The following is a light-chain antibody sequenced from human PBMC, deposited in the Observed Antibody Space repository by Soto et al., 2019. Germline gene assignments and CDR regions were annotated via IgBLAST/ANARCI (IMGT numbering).Light chain of an antibody. CDR3: QQYDTYPWT. V-gene: IGKV1-5*01. CDR1: QRMSAW. J-gene: IGKJ1*01. Sequence: DIQMTQSPTTLSASVGDRAIITCRASQRMSAWLAWYQQKPGIAPKLLIYDASSLEDGVPSRFSGSGSGTDFTLTINSLQPDDFATYYCQQYDTYPWTFGQGTKVEIK. CDR2: DAS.